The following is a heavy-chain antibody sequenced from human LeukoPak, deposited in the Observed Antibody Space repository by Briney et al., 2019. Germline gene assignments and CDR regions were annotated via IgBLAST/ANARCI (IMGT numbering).Heavy chain of an antibody. CDR2: ISSSSSYI. Sequence: GGSLRLSCAASGFTFISYSMNWVRQAPGKGLEWVSSISSSSSYIYYADSLKGRFTISRDNAKNSLYLQMNSLRAEDTAVYYCAKKKIRSMTDWFDPWGQGTLVTVSS. V-gene: IGHV3-21*04. J-gene: IGHJ5*02. CDR1: GFTFISYS. CDR3: AKKKIRSMTDWFDP.